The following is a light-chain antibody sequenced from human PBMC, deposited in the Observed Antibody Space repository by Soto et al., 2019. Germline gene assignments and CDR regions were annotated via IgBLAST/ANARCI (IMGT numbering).Light chain of an antibody. CDR2: KAS. Sequence: DIQMTQSPSTLSASLGDRVTITCRASQTISTWLAWYQQKPGEAPKLLIYKASSLESGVQPRFSGSGSGTEFTLTISSLQPDDFATYYCQQYHSYSWTFGQGTKVDIK. CDR3: QQYHSYSWT. V-gene: IGKV1-5*03. J-gene: IGKJ1*01. CDR1: QTISTW.